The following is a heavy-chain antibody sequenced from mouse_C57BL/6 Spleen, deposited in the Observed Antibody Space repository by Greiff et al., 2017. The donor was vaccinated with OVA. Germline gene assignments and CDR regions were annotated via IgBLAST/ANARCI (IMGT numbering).Heavy chain of an antibody. Sequence: EVQLQQSGAELVRPGASVKLSCTASGFNIKDDYMHWVKQRPEQGLEWIGWIDPENGDTEYASKFQGKATITADTSSNTAYLQLSSLTSEDTAVYDCTSYYGNSYWYFDVWGTGTTVTVSS. D-gene: IGHD2-10*01. CDR2: IDPENGDT. V-gene: IGHV14-4*01. CDR3: TSYYGNSYWYFDV. CDR1: GFNIKDDY. J-gene: IGHJ1*03.